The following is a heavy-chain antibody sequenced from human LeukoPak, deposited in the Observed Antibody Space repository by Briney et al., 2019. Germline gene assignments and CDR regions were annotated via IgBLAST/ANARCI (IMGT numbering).Heavy chain of an antibody. D-gene: IGHD3-10*01. CDR2: IYYSGST. CDR3: AREGYCGSGGGRINAFDI. V-gene: IGHV4-59*01. J-gene: IGHJ3*02. CDR1: GGSISSYY. Sequence: SETLSLTCTVSGGSISSYYWSWIRQPPGKGLEWIGYIYYSGSTNYNPSLKSRVTISVDTSKNQFSLKLSSVTAADTAVYYCAREGYCGSGGGRINAFDIWGQGTMVTVSS.